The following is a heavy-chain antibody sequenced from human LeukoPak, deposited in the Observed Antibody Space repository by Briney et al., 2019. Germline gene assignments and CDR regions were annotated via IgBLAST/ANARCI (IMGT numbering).Heavy chain of an antibody. V-gene: IGHV1-46*01. CDR2: FNPSGGST. Sequence: ASVKVSCKASGYTFTSYYMHWVRQAPGQGLECMGIFNPSGGSTSYAQKFQGRVTMTRDTSTSTVYMELSSLRSEDTAVYYCARGIAAAASLDYWGQGTLVTVSS. CDR3: ARGIAAAASLDY. CDR1: GYTFTSYY. J-gene: IGHJ4*02. D-gene: IGHD6-13*01.